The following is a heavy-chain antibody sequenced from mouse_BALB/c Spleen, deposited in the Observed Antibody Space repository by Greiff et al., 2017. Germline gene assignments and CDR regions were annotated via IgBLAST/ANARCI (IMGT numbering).Heavy chain of an antibody. CDR1: GYSITSDYA. D-gene: IGHD2-1*01. Sequence: EVKLVESGPGLVKPSQSLSLTCTVTGYSITSDYAWNWIRQFPGNKLEWMGYISYSGSTSYNPSLKSRISITRDTSKNQFFLQLNSVTTEDTATYYCEVHGNYVDYAMDYWGQGTSVTVSS. V-gene: IGHV3-2*02. CDR3: EVHGNYVDYAMDY. J-gene: IGHJ4*01. CDR2: ISYSGST.